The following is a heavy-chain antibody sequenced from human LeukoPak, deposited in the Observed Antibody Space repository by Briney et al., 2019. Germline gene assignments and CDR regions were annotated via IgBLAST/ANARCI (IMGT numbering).Heavy chain of an antibody. Sequence: WETLSLTCAVYGGSFSGFYWTWIRQPPGKGLEWIGEINHSGSTSYNPSLKSRVTISVDTSKNQFSLRLSSVTAADSAVCYCARGLLWFGDPSNYYFDYWGQGTLVTVSS. CDR2: INHSGST. V-gene: IGHV4-34*01. CDR3: ARGLLWFGDPSNYYFDY. J-gene: IGHJ4*02. D-gene: IGHD3-10*01. CDR1: GGSFSGFY.